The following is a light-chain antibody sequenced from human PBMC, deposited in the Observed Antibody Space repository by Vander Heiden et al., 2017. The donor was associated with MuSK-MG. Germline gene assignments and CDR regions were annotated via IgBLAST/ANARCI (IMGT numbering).Light chain of an antibody. V-gene: IGKV1-33*01. CDR3: QQDDNLPLT. J-gene: IGKJ4*01. CDR2: DAS. CDR1: QDINNY. Sequence: DIQMTQSPSSLSTPVGDRVTITCQASQDINNYLNWYQHKPGKAPKLLIYDASNLQTGVPSRFSGSGSGTDFTFTISSLQPEDVAAYYCQQDDNLPLTFGGGTKVEI.